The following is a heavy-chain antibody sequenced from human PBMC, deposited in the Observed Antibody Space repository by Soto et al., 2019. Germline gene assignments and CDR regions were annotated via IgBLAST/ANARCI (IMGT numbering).Heavy chain of an antibody. Sequence: SVKVSCKASGGTFSSYAISWVRQAPGQGLEWMGGIIPIFGTANYAQKFQGRVTITADKSTSTAYMELSSLRSEDTAVYYCARARYYDFWSGYYTGWFDPLGKGTLVTVSS. CDR1: GGTFSSYA. CDR3: ARARYYDFWSGYYTGWFDP. J-gene: IGHJ5*02. V-gene: IGHV1-69*06. CDR2: IIPIFGTA. D-gene: IGHD3-3*01.